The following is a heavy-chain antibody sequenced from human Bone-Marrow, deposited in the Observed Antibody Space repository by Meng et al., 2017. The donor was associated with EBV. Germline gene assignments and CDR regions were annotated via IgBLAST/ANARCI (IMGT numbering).Heavy chain of an antibody. J-gene: IGHJ4*02. CDR1: GSSLSTRGVG. V-gene: IGHV2-5*02. CDR2: IYWDDDK. CDR3: AHLIAARPFDY. Sequence: QSTWSSAGPTRGKPTQPLTLTCTFSGSSLSTRGVGVGWIRQPPGQALEWLAVIYWDDDKRHSPSLKSRLTIAKDTSKNQVVLTLTNMDPVDAATYYCAHLIAARPFDYWGRGALVTVSS. D-gene: IGHD6-6*01.